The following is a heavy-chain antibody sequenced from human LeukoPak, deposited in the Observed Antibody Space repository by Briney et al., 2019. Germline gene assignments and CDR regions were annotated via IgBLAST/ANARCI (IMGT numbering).Heavy chain of an antibody. CDR1: GYTFTSCY. J-gene: IGHJ4*02. Sequence: ASVKVSCKASGYTFTSCYMHWVRQAPGQGLEWMGIINPSGGSTSYAQKFQGRVTMTRDTSTSTVYMELSSLRSEDTAVYYCARDWGDYVWGSYRPYYFDYWGQGTLVTVSS. V-gene: IGHV1-46*01. D-gene: IGHD3-16*02. CDR2: INPSGGST. CDR3: ARDWGDYVWGSYRPYYFDY.